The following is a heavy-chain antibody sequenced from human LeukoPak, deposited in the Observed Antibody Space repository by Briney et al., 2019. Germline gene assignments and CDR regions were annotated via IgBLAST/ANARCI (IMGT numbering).Heavy chain of an antibody. Sequence: PGGSLRRSCAASGFTFSSYSMNWVRQAPGKGLEWVSSISSSSSYIYYAESVKGRFTISRDNAKNSLYLQMNSLRAEDTAVYYCASGSGYWEPFDYWGQGTLVTVSS. CDR1: GFTFSSYS. CDR2: ISSSSSYI. D-gene: IGHD1-26*01. V-gene: IGHV3-21*01. CDR3: ASGSGYWEPFDY. J-gene: IGHJ4*02.